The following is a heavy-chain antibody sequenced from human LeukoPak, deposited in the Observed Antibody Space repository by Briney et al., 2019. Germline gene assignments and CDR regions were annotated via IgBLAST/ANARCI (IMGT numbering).Heavy chain of an antibody. D-gene: IGHD3-22*01. J-gene: IGHJ6*02. CDR3: ARDYYDSSGYFNYYYYGMDV. CDR1: GGSISSSSYY. CDR2: IYHSGST. Sequence: SETLSLTCTVSGGSISSSSYYWGWIRQPPGKGLEWIGEIYHSGSTNYNPSLKSRVTISVDKSKNQFSLKLSSVTAADTAVYYCARDYYDSSGYFNYYYYGMDVWGQGTTVTVSS. V-gene: IGHV4-39*07.